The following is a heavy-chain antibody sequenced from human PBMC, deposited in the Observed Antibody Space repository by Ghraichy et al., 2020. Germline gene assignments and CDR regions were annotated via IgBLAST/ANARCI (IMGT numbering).Heavy chain of an antibody. CDR1: GGSISSSSYY. CDR3: ARTAGMGLFDY. V-gene: IGHV4-39*01. Sequence: SETLSLTCTVSGGSISSSSYYWGWIRQPPGKGLEWIGSIYYSGSTYYNPSLKSRVTISVDTSKNQFSLKLSSVTAADTAVYYCARTAGMGLFDYWGQETLVTVSS. J-gene: IGHJ4*02. CDR2: IYYSGST.